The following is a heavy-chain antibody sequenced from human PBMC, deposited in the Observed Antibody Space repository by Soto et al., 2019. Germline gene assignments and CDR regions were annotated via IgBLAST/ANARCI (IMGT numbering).Heavy chain of an antibody. V-gene: IGHV1-69*06. J-gene: IGHJ5*02. CDR2: IIPIFGTA. CDR1: GGTFSSYA. D-gene: IGHD4-17*01. Sequence: GASVKVSCKASGGTFSSYAISWVRQAPGQGLEWMGGIIPIFGTANYAQKFQGRVTITEDKSTNTAYMELSSLRSEDSAVYYCATSGEYGDSGDWFDPWGQGTLVTVSS. CDR3: ATSGEYGDSGDWFDP.